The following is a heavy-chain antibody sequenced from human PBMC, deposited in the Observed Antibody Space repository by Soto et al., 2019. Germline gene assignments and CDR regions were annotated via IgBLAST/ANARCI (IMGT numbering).Heavy chain of an antibody. CDR2: IYYSGST. Sequence: SETLSLTCTVSGGSIRSDDYHWSWIRQPPGKGLEWIGYIYYSGSTHYNPSLKSRVSISADTSKNQFSLKLSSVTAADTAVYYCARDLGFDYYYGMDVWGQGTTVTVSS. D-gene: IGHD3-16*01. CDR3: ARDLGFDYYYGMDV. CDR1: GGSIRSDDYH. V-gene: IGHV4-30-4*01. J-gene: IGHJ6*02.